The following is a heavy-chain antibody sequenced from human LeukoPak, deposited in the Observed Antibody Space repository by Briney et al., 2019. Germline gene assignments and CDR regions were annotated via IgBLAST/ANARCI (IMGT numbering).Heavy chain of an antibody. J-gene: IGHJ4*02. D-gene: IGHD3-10*01. V-gene: IGHV1-18*01. CDR2: ISAYNYNT. Sequence: ASVKVSCKASGYTFTSYGISWVRQAPGQGLEWMGWISAYNYNTNYAQKLQGRVTMTTDTSTSTAYVELRSLRSDDTAVYYCARGVYYYASGSPPHDYWGQGTLVTVSS. CDR1: GYTFTSYG. CDR3: ARGVYYYASGSPPHDY.